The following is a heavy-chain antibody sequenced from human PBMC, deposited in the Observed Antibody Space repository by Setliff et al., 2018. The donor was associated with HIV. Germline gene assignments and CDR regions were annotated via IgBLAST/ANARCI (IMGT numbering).Heavy chain of an antibody. D-gene: IGHD2-2*01. Sequence: PSETLSLTCAVYGGSFSGYYWSWIRQPPGKGLEWIGEINHSGSTNYNPSLKSRVTISVDTSKNQFSLNLNSVTAADTAVYYCARLSTTSRDFDSWGQGTLVTVSS. CDR2: INHSGST. CDR1: GGSFSGYY. J-gene: IGHJ4*02. V-gene: IGHV4-34*01. CDR3: ARLSTTSRDFDS.